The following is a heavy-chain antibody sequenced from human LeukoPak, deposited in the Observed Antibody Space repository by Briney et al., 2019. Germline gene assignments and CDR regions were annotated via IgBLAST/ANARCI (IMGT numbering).Heavy chain of an antibody. CDR1: GFTFSDYY. CDR2: ISSSGSTI. D-gene: IGHD2/OR15-2a*01. CDR3: ARDALAFYARSPYDY. J-gene: IGHJ4*02. V-gene: IGHV3-11*01. Sequence: GGSLRLSCAASGFTFSDYYMSWIRQAPGKGLEWVSYISSSGSTIYYADSVKGRFTISRDNAKNSLYLQMNSLRAEDTAVYYCARDALAFYARSPYDYWGQGTLVTVSS.